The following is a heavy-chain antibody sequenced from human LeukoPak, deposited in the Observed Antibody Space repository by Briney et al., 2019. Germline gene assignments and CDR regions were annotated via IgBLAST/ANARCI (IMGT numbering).Heavy chain of an antibody. V-gene: IGHV3-33*01. CDR1: GFTFSSYG. D-gene: IGHD6-19*01. CDR2: IYYDGSNK. CDR3: ASTSGWYDLIDY. J-gene: IGHJ4*02. Sequence: ARSLRLSCAAPGFTFSSYGMHWVRQPPGKGLEWVAFIYYDGSNKYYADSVKGRTTISSNNSKQTLHLQSNSPRAEDTAVYYCASTSGWYDLIDYWGQGTLVSVSS.